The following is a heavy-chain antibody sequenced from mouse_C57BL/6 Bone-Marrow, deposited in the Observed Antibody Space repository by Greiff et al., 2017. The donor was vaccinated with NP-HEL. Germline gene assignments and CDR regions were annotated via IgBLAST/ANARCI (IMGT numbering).Heavy chain of an antibody. Sequence: EVQLVESGGGLVKPGGSLKLSCAASGFTFSSYAMSWVRQTPEKRLEWVATISDGGSYTYYPDNVKGRFTISRDNAKNNLYLQMSHLKSEDTAMYYCARDKGYYGSTVYFDYWGQGTTLTVSS. CDR3: ARDKGYYGSTVYFDY. CDR1: GFTFSSYA. CDR2: ISDGGSYT. D-gene: IGHD1-1*01. J-gene: IGHJ2*01. V-gene: IGHV5-4*01.